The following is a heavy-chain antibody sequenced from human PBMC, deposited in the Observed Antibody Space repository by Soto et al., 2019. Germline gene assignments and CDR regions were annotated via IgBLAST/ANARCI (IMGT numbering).Heavy chain of an antibody. Sequence: PSETLSLTCTVSGGSLNNRDYYWSWVRQPPGKGLEWIGHIYYSGTTYYNPSLKSRLTMSVDTSKNQFSLMLGSVTAADTAVYYCARVAFYDDRGTYFLDYWGPGALVTVSS. J-gene: IGHJ4*02. CDR1: GGSLNNRDYY. CDR2: IYYSGTT. D-gene: IGHD5-12*01. CDR3: ARVAFYDDRGTYFLDY. V-gene: IGHV4-30-4*02.